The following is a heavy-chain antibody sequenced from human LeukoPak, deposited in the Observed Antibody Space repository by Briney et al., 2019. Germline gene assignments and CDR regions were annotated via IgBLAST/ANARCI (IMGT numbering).Heavy chain of an antibody. CDR1: GFTFSSYG. V-gene: IGHV3-33*06. D-gene: IGHD3-10*01. CDR2: IWYDGSNK. J-gene: IGHJ5*02. CDR3: AKWIITMVRGVIIPSINWFDP. Sequence: GGSLRPSCAASGFTFSSYGMHWVRQAPGKGLEWVAVIWYDGSNKYYADSVKGRFTISRDNSKNTLYLQMNSLRAEDTAVYYCAKWIITMVRGVIIPSINWFDPWGQGTLVTVSS.